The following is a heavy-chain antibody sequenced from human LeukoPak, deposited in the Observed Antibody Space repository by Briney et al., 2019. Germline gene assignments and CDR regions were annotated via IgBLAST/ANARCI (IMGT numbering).Heavy chain of an antibody. CDR2: INHSGST. CDR3: ARGRYPHYYGMDV. V-gene: IGHV4-34*01. Sequence: SETLSLTCAVYGGSFSGYYWSWIRQPLGKGLEWIGEINHSGSTNYNPSLKSRVTISVDTSKNQFSLRLSSVTAADTAVYYCARGRYPHYYGMDVWGKGTTVTVSS. J-gene: IGHJ6*04. D-gene: IGHD1-26*01. CDR1: GGSFSGYY.